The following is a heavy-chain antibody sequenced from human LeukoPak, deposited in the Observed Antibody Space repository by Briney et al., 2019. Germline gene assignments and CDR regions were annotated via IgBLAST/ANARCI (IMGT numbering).Heavy chain of an antibody. CDR3: ARVPYDILTGYSTGYFDY. J-gene: IGHJ4*02. V-gene: IGHV4-59*01. Sequence: SETLSLTCTVSGGSISSYYWSWIRQPPGKGLEWIGYIYYSGSTNYNPSLKSRVTISVDTSKNQFSLKLSSVTAADTAVYYCARVPYDILTGYSTGYFDYWGQGTLVTVFS. CDR2: IYYSGST. CDR1: GGSISSYY. D-gene: IGHD3-9*01.